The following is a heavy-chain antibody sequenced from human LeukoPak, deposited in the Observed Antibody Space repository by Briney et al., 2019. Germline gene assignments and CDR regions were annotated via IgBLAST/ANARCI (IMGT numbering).Heavy chain of an antibody. CDR3: AKVATINYYYHYYMDV. CDR1: GFTFSSYA. D-gene: IGHD5-12*01. CDR2: ISGSGGST. Sequence: GGSLRLSCAASGFTFSSYAMSWVRQAPGKGLEWVSAISGSGGSTYYADSVKGRFTISRDNSKNTLYLQMNSLRAEDTAVYYCAKVATINYYYHYYMDVWGKGTTVTVSS. V-gene: IGHV3-23*01. J-gene: IGHJ6*03.